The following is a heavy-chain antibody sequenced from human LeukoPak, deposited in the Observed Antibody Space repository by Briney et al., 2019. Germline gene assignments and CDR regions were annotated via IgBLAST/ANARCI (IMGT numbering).Heavy chain of an antibody. CDR3: ASTLTGTTYHFDY. Sequence: VGSLRLSCAASGFTFSSYSMNWVRQAPGKGLEWVSSIGSRSSYIYYADSVKGRVTISTDNAKNTLYLQMNSLRAEDTAVYYCASTLTGTTYHFDYWGQGTLVTVSS. CDR2: IGSRSSYI. CDR1: GFTFSSYS. J-gene: IGHJ4*02. D-gene: IGHD1-7*01. V-gene: IGHV3-21*01.